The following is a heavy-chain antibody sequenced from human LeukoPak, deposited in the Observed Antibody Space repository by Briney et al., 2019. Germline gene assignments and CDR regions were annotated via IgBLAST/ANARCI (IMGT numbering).Heavy chain of an antibody. CDR2: INPNSGGT. CDR3: ARVSTQFRDGYNLPGY. J-gene: IGHJ4*02. V-gene: IGHV1-2*02. CDR1: GYTFTGYY. D-gene: IGHD5-12*01. Sequence: ASVKVSCKASGYTFTGYYMHWVRQAPGQGLEWMGWINPNSGGTNYAQKFQGRVTMTRDTSISTAYMELSRLRSDDTAVYYCARVSTQFRDGYNLPGYWGQGTLVTVSS.